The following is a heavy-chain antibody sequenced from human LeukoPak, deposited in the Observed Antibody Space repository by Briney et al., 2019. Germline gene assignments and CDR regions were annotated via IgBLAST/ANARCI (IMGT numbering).Heavy chain of an antibody. V-gene: IGHV4-59*01. D-gene: IGHD4-17*01. CDR3: ASSLLYGDYLGGVDY. CDR2: IYYSGGT. J-gene: IGHJ4*02. CDR1: GGSISSYY. Sequence: SETLSLTCTVSGGSISSYYWSWIRQPPGKGLEWIGYIYYSGGTNYNPSLKSRVTISLDMSKNHFSLRLSSVTAADTAVYYCASSLLYGDYLGGVDYWGQGTLVTVSS.